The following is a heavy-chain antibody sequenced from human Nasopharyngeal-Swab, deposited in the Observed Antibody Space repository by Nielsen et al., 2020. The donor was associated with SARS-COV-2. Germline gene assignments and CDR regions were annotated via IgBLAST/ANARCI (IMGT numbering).Heavy chain of an antibody. V-gene: IGHV3-30-3*01. D-gene: IGHD2-2*01. Sequence: GESLKISCAASGFTFSSYAMHWVRQAPGKGLEWVAVISYDGSNKYYADSVKGRFTISRDNSKNTLYLQMNSLRAEDTAVYYRARDPRKSVAPAAMMCDWGQGTLVTVSS. CDR3: ARDPRKSVAPAAMMCD. CDR2: ISYDGSNK. CDR1: GFTFSSYA. J-gene: IGHJ1*01.